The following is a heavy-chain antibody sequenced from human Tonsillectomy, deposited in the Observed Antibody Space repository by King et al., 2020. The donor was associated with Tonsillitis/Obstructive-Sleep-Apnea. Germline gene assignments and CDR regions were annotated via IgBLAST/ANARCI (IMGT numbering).Heavy chain of an antibody. CDR1: GFTFSSYA. CDR2: ISSNGGST. J-gene: IGHJ4*02. D-gene: IGHD3-22*01. V-gene: IGHV3-64D*06. CDR3: VKDRTPPSSGLYYFDY. Sequence: VQLVESGGGLVQPGGSLRLSCSASGFTFSSYAMHWVRQAPGKGLEYVSAISSNGGSTYYADSVKGRFTISRDNSKNPLYLQMSSLRAEDTAVYYCVKDRTPPSSGLYYFDYWGQGTLVTVSS.